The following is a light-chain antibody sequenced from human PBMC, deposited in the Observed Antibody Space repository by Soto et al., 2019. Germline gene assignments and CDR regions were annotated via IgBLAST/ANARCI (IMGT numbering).Light chain of an antibody. CDR1: QGISTY. CDR3: QNYKSAPRT. V-gene: IGKV1-27*01. J-gene: IGKJ1*01. CDR2: SAS. Sequence: DIQMTQSPSSLSASVGDRVTITCRASQGISTYLAWYPQKPGKVPKLLISSASALQSGVPSRFSGSGSGTDFTLASSCLQPEGVATYYCQNYKSAPRTFGQGTKVEIK.